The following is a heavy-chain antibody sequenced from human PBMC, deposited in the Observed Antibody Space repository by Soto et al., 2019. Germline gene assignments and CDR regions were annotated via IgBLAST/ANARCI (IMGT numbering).Heavy chain of an antibody. CDR3: ARNSISKKIDY. CDR2: IYYSGST. J-gene: IGHJ4*02. Sequence: PSETLALTCTVSGGSITSGAYYWSWIRQHPGKGLEWMGYIYYSGSTYYNPSLKSRLTISVDTSKTHFSLKLSSVTAADTAVYYCARNSISKKIDYWGQGTLVTVSS. V-gene: IGHV4-31*03. D-gene: IGHD3-3*01. CDR1: GGSITSGAYY.